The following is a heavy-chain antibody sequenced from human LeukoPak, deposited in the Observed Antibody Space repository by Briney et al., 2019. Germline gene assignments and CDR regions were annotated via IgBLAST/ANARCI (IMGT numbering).Heavy chain of an antibody. Sequence: GASVKVSCKASGYIFTDYHIHWVRQAPGQGLEWMGRINPNSGGTNYAQKFQGRVTMTRDTSISTAYMELSRLRSDDTAVYYCARDLVVVVAATRSSGSGYWGQGTLVTVSS. V-gene: IGHV1-2*06. CDR3: ARDLVVVVAATRSSGSGY. CDR2: INPNSGGT. J-gene: IGHJ4*02. D-gene: IGHD2-15*01. CDR1: GYIFTDYH.